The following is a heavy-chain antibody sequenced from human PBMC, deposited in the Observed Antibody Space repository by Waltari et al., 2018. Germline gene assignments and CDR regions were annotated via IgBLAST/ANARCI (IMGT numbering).Heavy chain of an antibody. CDR1: GDSLGTNY. J-gene: IGHJ3*02. CDR2: VQASGST. D-gene: IGHD1-7*01. V-gene: IGHV4-4*08. Sequence: QVQLRESGPGLVKSSETLSLTCSVSGDSLGTNYWSWIRQSPGKGLEWIGYVQASGSTDYNPSFRGRGTMSADASKNQFSLTLKSLTAADTATYCCARALWRVGTRGDFFDIWGRGTTVTVS. CDR3: ARALWRVGTRGDFFDI.